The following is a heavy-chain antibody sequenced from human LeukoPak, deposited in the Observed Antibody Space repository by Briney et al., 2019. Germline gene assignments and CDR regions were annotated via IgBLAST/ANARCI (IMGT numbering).Heavy chain of an antibody. CDR2: IKSKTDGGTT. D-gene: IGHD6-19*01. J-gene: IGHJ4*02. V-gene: IGHV3-15*01. Sequence: GGSLRLSCAASGFTFSNAWMSWVRQAPGKGLEWVGRIKSKTDGGTTDYAAPVKGRFTISRDDSKNTLYLQMNSLKTEDTAVYYCARRGAVAGTVDYWGQGTLVTVSS. CDR3: ARRGAVAGTVDY. CDR1: GFTFSNAW.